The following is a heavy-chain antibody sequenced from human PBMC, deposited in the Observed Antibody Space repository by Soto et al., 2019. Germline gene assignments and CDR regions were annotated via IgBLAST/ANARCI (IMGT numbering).Heavy chain of an antibody. Sequence: EVHLLQSGGGLVQPGGSLRLSCAASGFSFSSFALSWVRQSPGKGLEWVAAVSGRGGDTYYANSVKGRFTISRDNSQITLFLQMNSLRAEDSAIYYCAKDPNYDFWSGFSAVYFDYWGQGTLVTVSS. CDR1: GFSFSSFA. CDR2: VSGRGGDT. J-gene: IGHJ4*02. CDR3: AKDPNYDFWSGFSAVYFDY. D-gene: IGHD3-3*01. V-gene: IGHV3-23*01.